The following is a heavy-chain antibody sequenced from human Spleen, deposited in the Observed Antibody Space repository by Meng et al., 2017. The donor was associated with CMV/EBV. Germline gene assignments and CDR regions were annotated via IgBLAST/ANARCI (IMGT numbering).Heavy chain of an antibody. J-gene: IGHJ4*01. V-gene: IGHV1-46*01. Sequence: ASVKVSCKASGYTFTSYYMHWVRQAPGQGLEWMGIINPSGGSTSYAQKFQGRVTMTRDTSTSTVYMALSSLRSNDTAVYYCARAQPSNYHDNSGLIYWGHGTLVTVSS. CDR1: GYTFTSYY. D-gene: IGHD3-22*01. CDR3: ARAQPSNYHDNSGLIY. CDR2: INPSGGST.